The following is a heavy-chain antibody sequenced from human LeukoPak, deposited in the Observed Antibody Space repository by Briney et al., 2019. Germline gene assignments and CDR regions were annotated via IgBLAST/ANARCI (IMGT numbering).Heavy chain of an antibody. CDR3: ARLETKDSSGYYYFDY. CDR1: GFTFSSYE. Sequence: GGSLRLSCAASGFTFSSYEMNWVRQAPGKGLEWVSYISSSGSAIYYADSVKGRFTISRDNAKKSLYLQMNSLRAEDTAVYYCARLETKDSSGYYYFDYWGQGTLVTVSS. D-gene: IGHD3-22*01. V-gene: IGHV3-48*03. CDR2: ISSSGSAI. J-gene: IGHJ4*02.